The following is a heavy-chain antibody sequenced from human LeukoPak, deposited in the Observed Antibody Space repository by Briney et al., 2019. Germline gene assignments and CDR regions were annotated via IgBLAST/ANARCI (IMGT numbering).Heavy chain of an antibody. CDR3: ARFGSGRGSYYFGY. V-gene: IGHV3-48*01. Sequence: PGGSLRLSCAASGFTFSSYSMNWVRQAPGKGLVWVSYISSSSSTIYYADSVKGRFTISRDNAKNSLYLQMNSLRAEDTAVYYCARFGSGRGSYYFGYWGQGTLVTVSS. D-gene: IGHD1-26*01. CDR2: ISSSSSTI. J-gene: IGHJ4*02. CDR1: GFTFSSYS.